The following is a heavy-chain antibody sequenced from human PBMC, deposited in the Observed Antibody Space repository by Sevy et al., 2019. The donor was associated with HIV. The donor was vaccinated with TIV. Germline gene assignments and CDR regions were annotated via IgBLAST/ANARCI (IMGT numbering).Heavy chain of an antibody. V-gene: IGHV3-23*01. J-gene: IGHJ4*02. Sequence: GGSLRLSCAASGFTFSTYGLSWVRQAPGKGLEWVSAISGSGGGTYYADSVKGRFTISRDNSKNTLYLKMNSLRAEDTAVYYCATHRGQWLFTAVFDYWGQGTLVTVSS. CDR2: ISGSGGGT. CDR1: GFTFSTYG. D-gene: IGHD6-19*01. CDR3: ATHRGQWLFTAVFDY.